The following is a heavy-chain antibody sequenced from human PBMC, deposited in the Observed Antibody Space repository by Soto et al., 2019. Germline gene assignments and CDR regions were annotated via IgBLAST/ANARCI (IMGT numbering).Heavy chain of an antibody. D-gene: IGHD6-13*01. J-gene: IGHJ6*04. CDR1: GGSISSSSYY. CDR2: IYYSGST. CDR3: ARLGIAAGWGTGVDV. Sequence: QLQLQESGPGLVKPSETLSLTCTVSGGSISSSSYYWGWIRQPPGKGLEWIGSIYYSGSTYHNPSLKSRVTISVDTSKNQFSLKLSSVTAADTAVYYCARLGIAAGWGTGVDVWGKGTTVTVSS. V-gene: IGHV4-39*01.